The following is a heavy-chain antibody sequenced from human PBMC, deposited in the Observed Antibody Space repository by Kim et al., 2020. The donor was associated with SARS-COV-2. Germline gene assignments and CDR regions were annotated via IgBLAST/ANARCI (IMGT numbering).Heavy chain of an antibody. D-gene: IGHD6-13*01. CDR3: ARVREIAAAGTRGFDP. Sequence: SETLSLTCTVSGGSISSGGYYWSWIRQHPGKGLEWIGYIYYSGSTYYNPSPKSRVTISVDTSKNQSSLKLSSVTAADTAVYYCARVREIAAAGTRGFDPWGQGTLVTVSS. CDR2: IYYSGST. CDR1: GGSISSGGYY. V-gene: IGHV4-31*03. J-gene: IGHJ5*02.